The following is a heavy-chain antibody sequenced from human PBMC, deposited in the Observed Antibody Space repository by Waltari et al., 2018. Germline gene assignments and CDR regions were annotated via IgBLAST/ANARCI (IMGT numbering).Heavy chain of an antibody. V-gene: IGHV4-31*03. CDR1: GGSISSGGYY. CDR3: ARDRPKCHASGEGVDY. J-gene: IGHJ4*02. CDR2: IFYSGGT. Sequence: QVQLQESGPGLVKPSQTLSLTCTVSGGSISSGGYYWTWIRQRPGEGLEGIGYIFYSGGTASNPSHMSRVTISLDTSKNQFSLKLSSVTVADTAVYYCARDRPKCHASGEGVDYWGQGTLVTVSS. D-gene: IGHD3-10*01.